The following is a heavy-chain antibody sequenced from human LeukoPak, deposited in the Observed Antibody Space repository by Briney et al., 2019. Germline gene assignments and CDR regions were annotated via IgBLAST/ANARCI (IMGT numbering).Heavy chain of an antibody. CDR3: TKDHGFYSSGWHPLFDH. CDR2: ISDSGSST. D-gene: IGHD6-19*01. CDR1: GFTFSSYA. V-gene: IGHV3-23*01. J-gene: IGHJ4*02. Sequence: GGSLRLSCAASGFTFSSYAMSWVRQAPGKGLEWVSTISDSGSSTCYTDSVKGRFTFSRDNSKNTLHLQMNSLRAEDTAVYYCTKDHGFYSSGWHPLFDHWGQGTLVTVTP.